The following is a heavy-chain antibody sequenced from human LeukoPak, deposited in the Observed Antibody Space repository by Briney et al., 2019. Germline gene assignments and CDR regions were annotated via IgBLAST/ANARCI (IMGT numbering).Heavy chain of an antibody. CDR1: GFTFGRYG. D-gene: IGHD3-3*01. CDR3: AKDGVGAIRLDC. V-gene: IGHV3-33*06. Sequence: PWGSLSLTCAASGFTFGRYGMHWVRQAPGKGLERVAVIWHDGSYKYYPDSANRLLTISRDSSKNTLYLQMNSLRAEATAVYYCAKDGVGAIRLDCWGPGKLGTVSS. J-gene: IGHJ4*02. CDR2: IWHDGSYK.